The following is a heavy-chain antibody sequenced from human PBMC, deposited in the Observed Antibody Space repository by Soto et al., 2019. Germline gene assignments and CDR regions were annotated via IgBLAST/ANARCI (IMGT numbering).Heavy chain of an antibody. D-gene: IGHD2-15*01. V-gene: IGHV3-66*01. CDR3: ARDAVHSSGGRCYRVPICA. CDR2: IPSGGRT. Sequence: EVQLVESGGGLVQPGGSLRISCAASGFTVSSNYMTWVHQAPGKGLVWVSLIPSGGRTYYEGSVKGRFTISRDNSKNKLFLQMNSLRVADTAVYYRARDAVHSSGGRCYRVPICAWGKGTTVTVSS. J-gene: IGHJ6*04. CDR1: GFTVSSNY.